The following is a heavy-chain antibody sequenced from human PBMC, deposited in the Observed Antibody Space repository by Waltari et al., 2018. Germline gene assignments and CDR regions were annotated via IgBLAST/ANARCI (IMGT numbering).Heavy chain of an antibody. V-gene: IGHV1-69*12. J-gene: IGHJ3*02. CDR3: ARRGSSSWHDAFDI. Sequence: QVQLVQSGAEVKKPGSSVKVSCKASGGTFSSYAISWVRQAPGQGLEWMGGIIPIFGTDNYTQKFQGRLPIPADESTSTAYLELGSLRSEDTAVYYCARRGSSSWHDAFDIWGQGTMVTVSS. CDR1: GGTFSSYA. D-gene: IGHD6-13*01. CDR2: IIPIFGTD.